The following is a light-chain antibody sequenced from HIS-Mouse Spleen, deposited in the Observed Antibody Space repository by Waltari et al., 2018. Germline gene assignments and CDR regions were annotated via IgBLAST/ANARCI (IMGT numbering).Light chain of an antibody. J-gene: IGLJ3*02. CDR1: SSDVGSYNL. CDR3: CSYAGSSTLV. Sequence: QSALTQPASVSGSPGQSITISCTGTSSDVGSYNLVSWYQQHPGKAPKLMIYEGSKRRSGVSNRFSGSKSGNTASLTISGLQAEDEADYYCCSYAGSSTLVFGGGTKLTVL. V-gene: IGLV2-23*01. CDR2: EGS.